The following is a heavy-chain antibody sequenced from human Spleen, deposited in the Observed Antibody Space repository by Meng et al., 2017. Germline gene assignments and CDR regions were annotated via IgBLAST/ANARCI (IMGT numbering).Heavy chain of an antibody. Sequence: QGQLVQSGAEVKKPGALVKVSCKPSGYNFPDYWLHWVRRAPGQGLEWMGRIDPKSGDTHYAQSFQGRVTMTGDTSISTAYMELSGLRSDDTAMYYCVRDEDISAAGKLFGDYWGQGTLVTVSS. CDR1: GYNFPDYW. V-gene: IGHV1-2*06. D-gene: IGHD6-13*01. J-gene: IGHJ4*02. CDR3: VRDEDISAAGKLFGDY. CDR2: IDPKSGDT.